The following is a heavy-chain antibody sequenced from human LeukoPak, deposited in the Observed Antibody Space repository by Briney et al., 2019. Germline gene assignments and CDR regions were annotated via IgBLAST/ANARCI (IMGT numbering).Heavy chain of an antibody. D-gene: IGHD3-3*01. CDR2: INHSGST. Sequence: PSETLSLTCAVYGGSFSGYYWSWIRQPPGKGLKWIGEINHSGSTNYNPSLKSRVTISVDTSKNQFSLKLSSVTAADTAVYYCARSYYDFWSGYHAGGFDPWGQGTLVTVSS. CDR1: GGSFSGYY. CDR3: ARSYYDFWSGYHAGGFDP. J-gene: IGHJ5*02. V-gene: IGHV4-34*01.